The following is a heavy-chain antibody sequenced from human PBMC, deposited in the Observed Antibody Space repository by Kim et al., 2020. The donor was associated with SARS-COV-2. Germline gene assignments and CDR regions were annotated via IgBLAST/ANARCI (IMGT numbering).Heavy chain of an antibody. CDR2: SSIGGST. Sequence: GGSLRHSCAASGFTFSNSGMTWVRQAPGKGLEWVSVSSIGGSTNYADSVKGRFAISRDNSKNILFLQMNSLRVEDTAVYYCVKGGGCVGGVCYMGGDYWGQGTLVTVSS. CDR3: VKGGGCVGGVCYMGGDY. V-gene: IGHV3-23*01. J-gene: IGHJ4*02. CDR1: GFTFSNSG. D-gene: IGHD2-8*02.